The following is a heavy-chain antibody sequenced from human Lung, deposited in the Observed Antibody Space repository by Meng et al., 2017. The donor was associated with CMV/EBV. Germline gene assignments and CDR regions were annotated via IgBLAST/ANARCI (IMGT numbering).Heavy chain of an antibody. Sequence: SETLSLXXTVSGGSISSYYWSWIRQPPGKGLEWIGYIYYSGSTNYNPSLKSRVTISVDTSKNQFSLKLSSVTAADMAVYYCARDLGYCSSTSCYYYYGMDVWGQGTTVTVSS. J-gene: IGHJ6*02. CDR2: IYYSGST. CDR1: GGSISSYY. V-gene: IGHV4-59*01. D-gene: IGHD2-2*01. CDR3: ARDLGYCSSTSCYYYYGMDV.